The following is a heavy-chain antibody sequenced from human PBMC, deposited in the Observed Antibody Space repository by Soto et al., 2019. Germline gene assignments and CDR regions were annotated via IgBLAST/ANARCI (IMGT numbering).Heavy chain of an antibody. V-gene: IGHV3-23*01. D-gene: IGHD3-10*01. CDR2: FSGGGGGT. CDR1: GFIISDYG. CDR3: VRWPGFGDR. J-gene: IGHJ5*02. Sequence: EVQLLESGGGLVQPGGSLRLSCAVSGFIISDYGVTWVRKAPGKGLEWVSGFSGGGGGTFYADSVKGLFTISSDDPKNTAYLQMNSMGAEDSAVYYCVRWPGFGDRWGQGTLVTVSS.